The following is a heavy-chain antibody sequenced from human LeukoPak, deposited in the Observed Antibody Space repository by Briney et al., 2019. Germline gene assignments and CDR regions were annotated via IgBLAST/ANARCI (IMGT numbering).Heavy chain of an antibody. D-gene: IGHD6-13*01. V-gene: IGHV1-8*01. J-gene: IGHJ6*02. CDR1: XYTFTSYD. CDR2: MNPNSGNT. CDR3: ARVSSSWYYYYYGMDV. Sequence: ASXKXSCKASXYTFTSYDINWVRQATGQGLEWMGWMNPNSGNTGYAQKFQGRVTMTRNTSISTAYMELSSLRSEDTAVYYCARVSSSWYYYYYGMDVWGQGTTVTVSS.